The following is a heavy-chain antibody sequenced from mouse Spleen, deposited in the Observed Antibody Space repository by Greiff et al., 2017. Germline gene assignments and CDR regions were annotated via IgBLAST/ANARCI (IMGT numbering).Heavy chain of an antibody. D-gene: IGHD1-1*01. CDR2: IDPENGNT. J-gene: IGHJ3*01. V-gene: IGHV14-1*02. CDR1: GYTFTDYY. CDR3: ARSTGGFAY. Sequence: VQLQQSGPELVKPGASVKIPCKASGYTFTDYYMHWVKQRPEQGLEWIGWIDPENGNTIYDPKFQGKASITADTSSNTAYLQLSSLTSEDTAVYYCARSTGGFAYWGQGTLVTVSA.